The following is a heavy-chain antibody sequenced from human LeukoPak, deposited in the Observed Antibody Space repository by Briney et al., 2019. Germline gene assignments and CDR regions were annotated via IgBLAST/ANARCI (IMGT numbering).Heavy chain of an antibody. CDR2: IYYSGST. CDR3: ARGGGSPEF. J-gene: IGHJ4*02. D-gene: IGHD1-26*01. Sequence: KPSETLSLTCSVSGGSISSYYWSWIRQPPRKGLEWIGYIYYSGSTKYNPSLESRVTISVDTSKSQFSLKLSSVTTADTAVYYCARGGGSPEFWGQGTQVTVSS. V-gene: IGHV4-59*01. CDR1: GGSISSYY.